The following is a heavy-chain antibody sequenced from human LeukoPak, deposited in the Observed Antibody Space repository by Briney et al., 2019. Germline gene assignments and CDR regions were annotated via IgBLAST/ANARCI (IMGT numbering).Heavy chain of an antibody. J-gene: IGHJ5*02. CDR2: VSTYTGNT. V-gene: IGHV1-18*01. CDR3: GRDEDIPTYPNWIDT. D-gene: IGHD2-2*03. CDR1: GYNFFNSG. Sequence: WASVKVSCKASGYNFFNSGITWVRQAPGQGPEWIGWVSTYTGNTNYAEKLQGRVTMTTDISTDTAYMELRSLISDDTAVYYCGRDEDIPTYPNWIDTWGKGTLVTVPS.